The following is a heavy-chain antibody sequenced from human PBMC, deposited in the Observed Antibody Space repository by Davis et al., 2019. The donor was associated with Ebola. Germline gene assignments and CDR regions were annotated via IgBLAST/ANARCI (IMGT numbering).Heavy chain of an antibody. V-gene: IGHV3-53*01. D-gene: IGHD1-26*01. Sequence: GESLKISCAASGFTVSSNYMSWVRQAPGKGLEWVSVIYSGGSTYYADSVKGRFTISRDNSKNTLYLQMNSLRAEDTAMYYCARQGAPYSAPANWGQGTLVTVSS. CDR3: ARQGAPYSAPAN. J-gene: IGHJ4*02. CDR1: GFTVSSNY. CDR2: IYSGGST.